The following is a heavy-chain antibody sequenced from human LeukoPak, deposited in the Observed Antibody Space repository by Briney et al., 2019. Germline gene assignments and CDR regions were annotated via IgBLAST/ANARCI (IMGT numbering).Heavy chain of an antibody. J-gene: IGHJ5*02. V-gene: IGHV5-51*01. D-gene: IGHD3-22*01. CDR1: GYSFTSYW. Sequence: PGESLKISCKGSGYSFTSYWIGWVRQMPGKGLEWMGIIYPGDSDTRYSPSFQGQVTISADKSISTAYLQWSSLKASDTAMYYCARCPDYYDSSGYRSWFDPWGQGTLVTVSS. CDR3: ARCPDYYDSSGYRSWFDP. CDR2: IYPGDSDT.